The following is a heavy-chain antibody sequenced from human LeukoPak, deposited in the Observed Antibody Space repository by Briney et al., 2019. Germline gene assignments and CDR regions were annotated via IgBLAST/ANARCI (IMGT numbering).Heavy chain of an antibody. V-gene: IGHV4-59*01. D-gene: IGHD3-9*01. CDR3: ARGATGPNWFDP. J-gene: IGHJ5*02. Sequence: PSETLSLTCTVPGGSISSYYWSWIRQPPGKGLEWIGYIYYSGSTNYNPSLKSRVTISVDTSKNQFSLKLSSVTAADTAVYYCARGATGPNWFDPWGQGTLVTVSS. CDR1: GGSISSYY. CDR2: IYYSGST.